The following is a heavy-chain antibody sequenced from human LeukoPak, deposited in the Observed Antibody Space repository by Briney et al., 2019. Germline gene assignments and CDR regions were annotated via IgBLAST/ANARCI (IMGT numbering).Heavy chain of an antibody. Sequence: GGSLRLSCAASGFTFSDYYMSWIRQAPGKGLEWVSYITTSSYTNYADSVKGRFTISRDNAKNSLYLQMNSLRAEDTAVYYCARERKYGDNSDAFDIWGQGTMVTVSS. J-gene: IGHJ3*02. CDR3: ARERKYGDNSDAFDI. CDR1: GFTFSDYY. CDR2: ITTSSYT. D-gene: IGHD4-23*01. V-gene: IGHV3-11*06.